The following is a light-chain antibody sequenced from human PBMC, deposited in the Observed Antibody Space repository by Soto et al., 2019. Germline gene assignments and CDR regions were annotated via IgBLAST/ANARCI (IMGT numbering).Light chain of an antibody. CDR3: SSYATGDNYV. J-gene: IGLJ1*01. Sequence: QSALTQPPSASGSPGQSVTISCTGTSSDVGGYNHVSWYQQHPGKAPKVVIYEVTKRPSGVPDRFSGSKSGNTASLTVSGLQAEDEADYYCSSYATGDNYVFGSGPKLTVL. CDR1: SSDVGGYNH. V-gene: IGLV2-8*01. CDR2: EVT.